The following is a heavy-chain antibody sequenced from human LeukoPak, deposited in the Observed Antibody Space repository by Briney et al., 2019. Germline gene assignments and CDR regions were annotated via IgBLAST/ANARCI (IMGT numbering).Heavy chain of an antibody. D-gene: IGHD3-16*01. CDR2: IRSKANSYAT. J-gene: IGHJ3*02. CDR3: TRLMITFGRAFDI. CDR1: GFTFSGSA. V-gene: IGHV3-73*01. Sequence: GGSLRLSCAASGFTFSGSAMHWVRQASGKGLEWVGRIRSKANSYATAYAASVKGRFTISRDDSKNTAYLQMNSLKTEDTAVYYCTRLMITFGRAFDIRGQGTMVTVSS.